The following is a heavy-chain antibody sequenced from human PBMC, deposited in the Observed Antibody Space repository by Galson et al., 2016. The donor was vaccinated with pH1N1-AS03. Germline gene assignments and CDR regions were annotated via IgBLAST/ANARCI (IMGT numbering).Heavy chain of an antibody. D-gene: IGHD4-17*01. CDR1: GFTFISSA. Sequence: SVKVSCKASGFTFISSAVQWVRQARGQRLEWIGWIVVGSGNTNSAQKFQERVTITSDMSTSTAYMELSSLRSEDTAVYYCAGDRFTVTGEGMYYGMDVWGQGTTVTVSS. J-gene: IGHJ6*02. CDR3: AGDRFTVTGEGMYYGMDV. V-gene: IGHV1-58*01. CDR2: IVVGSGNT.